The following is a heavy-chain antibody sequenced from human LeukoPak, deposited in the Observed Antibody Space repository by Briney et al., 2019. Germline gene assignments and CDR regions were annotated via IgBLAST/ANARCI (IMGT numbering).Heavy chain of an antibody. V-gene: IGHV5-51*01. CDR3: ARHLLTPGGSYYFDF. CDR1: GYSFTSYW. J-gene: IGHJ4*02. D-gene: IGHD1-26*01. CDR2: IYPGDSDT. Sequence: GESLKISCKGSGYSFTSYWIGWVRQMPGKGLEWMGIIYPGDSDTRYSPSFQGQVTISADKSINTAYLQWSSLKASDTAIYYCARHLLTPGGSYYFDFWGQGTLVTVSS.